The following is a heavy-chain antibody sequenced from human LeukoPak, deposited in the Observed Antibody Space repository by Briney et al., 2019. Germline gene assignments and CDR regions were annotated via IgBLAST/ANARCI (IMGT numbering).Heavy chain of an antibody. D-gene: IGHD1-26*01. Sequence: PGGSLRLSCAASGFTFSSYAMHWVRQAPGKGLEWVAVISYDGSNKYYADSVKGRFTISRDNSKNTLYLQMNSLRAEDTAVYYCARARTQWELLDWFDPWGQGTLVTVSS. J-gene: IGHJ5*02. CDR1: GFTFSSYA. CDR3: ARARTQWELLDWFDP. CDR2: ISYDGSNK. V-gene: IGHV3-30-3*01.